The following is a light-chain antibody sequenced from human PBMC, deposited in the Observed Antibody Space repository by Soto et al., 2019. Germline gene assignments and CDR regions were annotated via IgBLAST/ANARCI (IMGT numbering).Light chain of an antibody. CDR1: QSISRW. J-gene: IGKJ1*01. CDR3: QQSYSTPWT. Sequence: IQMTQSPSTLSASVGDRVTITCRASQSISRWLAWHQQKPGKAPKLLIYAASSLQSGVPSRFSGSGSGTDFTLTISSLQPEDFATYYCQQSYSTPWTFGQGTKVDIK. V-gene: IGKV1-39*01. CDR2: AAS.